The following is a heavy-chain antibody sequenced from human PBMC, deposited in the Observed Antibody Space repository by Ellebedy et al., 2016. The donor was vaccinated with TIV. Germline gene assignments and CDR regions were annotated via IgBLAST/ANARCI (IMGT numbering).Heavy chain of an antibody. J-gene: IGHJ4*02. D-gene: IGHD3-22*01. Sequence: AASVKVSCKASGYTFTSYGISWVRQAPGQGLEWMGRIIPILGIANYAQKFQGRVTMTRDTSTSTVYMELSSLRSEDTAVYYCARTNYYDSIGLDYWGQGTLVTVSS. CDR3: ARTNYYDSIGLDY. CDR1: GYTFTSYG. CDR2: IIPILGIA. V-gene: IGHV1-69*04.